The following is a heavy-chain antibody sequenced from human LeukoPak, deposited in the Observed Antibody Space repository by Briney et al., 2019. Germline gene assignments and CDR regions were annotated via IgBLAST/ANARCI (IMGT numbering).Heavy chain of an antibody. V-gene: IGHV4-61*02. D-gene: IGHD6-13*01. CDR3: ARAPSSSFHFDY. J-gene: IGHJ4*02. CDR1: GDSISSGDYY. CDR2: ISSSGST. Sequence: SQTLSLTCTVSGDSISSGDYYWSWIRQPAGKGLEWIGRISSSGSTNYNPSLKSRVTISVDTSKNQFSLKLSSVTAADTAVYYCARAPSSSFHFDYWGQGTLVTVSS.